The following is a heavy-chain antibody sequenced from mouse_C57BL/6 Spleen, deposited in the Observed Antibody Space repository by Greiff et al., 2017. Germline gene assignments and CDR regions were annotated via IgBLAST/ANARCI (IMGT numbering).Heavy chain of an antibody. CDR2: IYPGSGNT. D-gene: IGHD1-1*01. CDR1: GYTFTDYY. J-gene: IGHJ2*01. Sequence: VKLQESGAELVRPGASVKLSCKASGYTFTDYYINWVKQRPGQGLEWIARIYPGSGNTYYNEKFKGKATLTAEKSSSTAYMQLSSLTSEDSAVYFCARSGRITTVVAPDYFDYWGQGTTLTVSS. V-gene: IGHV1-76*01. CDR3: ARSGRITTVVAPDYFDY.